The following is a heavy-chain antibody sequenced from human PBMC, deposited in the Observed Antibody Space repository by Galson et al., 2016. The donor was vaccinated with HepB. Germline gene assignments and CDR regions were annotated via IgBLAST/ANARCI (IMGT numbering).Heavy chain of an antibody. Sequence: SLRLSCATFGFTFRNHVMHWVRQAPGKGLEWVAVIWFDGSNKHYADSVKGRFIISRDNSNNTLYLQMNNPRVEDTAVYYCEVGYCMGGICPSVVLGMDVWGTGTTVTVSS. CDR3: EVGYCMGGICPSVVLGMDV. CDR1: GFTFRNHV. J-gene: IGHJ6*04. D-gene: IGHD2-8*02. CDR2: IWFDGSNK. V-gene: IGHV3-33*03.